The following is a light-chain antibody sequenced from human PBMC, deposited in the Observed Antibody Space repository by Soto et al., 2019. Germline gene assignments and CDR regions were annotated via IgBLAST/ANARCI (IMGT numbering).Light chain of an antibody. V-gene: IGKV3-11*01. Sequence: EIVLTQSPATLSLSPGERATLSCRASQSISSYLAWYQQKPGQAPRLLIYDSSNRATGISARFSGSGSGTDFTLTSSSLEREDFAVYYCQQRSNGPAFTFGQGTKLQIK. CDR3: QQRSNGPAFT. J-gene: IGKJ2*01. CDR2: DSS. CDR1: QSISSY.